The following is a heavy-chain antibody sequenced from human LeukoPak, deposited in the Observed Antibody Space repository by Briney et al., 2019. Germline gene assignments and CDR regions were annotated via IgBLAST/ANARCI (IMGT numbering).Heavy chain of an antibody. CDR3: ARSDYSSSPGDLFDP. J-gene: IGHJ5*02. D-gene: IGHD6-13*01. CDR1: VGSISSSSYY. CDR2: IYYSGST. V-gene: IGHV4-39*01. Sequence: SETLSLTCTVSVGSISSSSYYWGWIRQPPGKGLEWIGSIYYSGSTYYNPSLKSRVTISVDTSKNQFSLRLSSVIAADTAVYYCARSDYSSSPGDLFDPWGQGTLVTVSS.